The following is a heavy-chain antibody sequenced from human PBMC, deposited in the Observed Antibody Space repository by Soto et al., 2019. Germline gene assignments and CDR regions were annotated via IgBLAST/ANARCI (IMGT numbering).Heavy chain of an antibody. D-gene: IGHD3-16*01. CDR3: AREGEMPYYYYGLDV. Sequence: QVQLVQSGAEVRKRGASVKVSCKASGYTFTTYGISWVRQAPGKGLEWMGWISGYNGHTKYAQKFQGRGTMTTDTSTSTVYMDLRSLRSYDTAVYYCAREGEMPYYYYGLDVWGQGTTVTVSS. V-gene: IGHV1-18*01. CDR1: GYTFTTYG. J-gene: IGHJ6*02. CDR2: ISGYNGHT.